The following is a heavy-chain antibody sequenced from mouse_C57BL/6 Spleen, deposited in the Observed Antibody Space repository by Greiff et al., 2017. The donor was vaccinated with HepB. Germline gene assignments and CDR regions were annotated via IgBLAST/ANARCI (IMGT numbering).Heavy chain of an antibody. CDR1: GYTFTDHT. V-gene: IGHV1-78*01. J-gene: IGHJ2*01. CDR2: IYPRDGST. D-gene: IGHD2-1*01. Sequence: VQLQQSDAELVKPGASVKISCKVSGYTFTDHTIHWMKQRPEQGLEWIGYIYPRDGSTKYNEKFKGKATLTADKSSRTAYMQLNSLTSENSAVYFCARSDGNYPWYFDYWGQGTTLTVSS. CDR3: ARSDGNYPWYFDY.